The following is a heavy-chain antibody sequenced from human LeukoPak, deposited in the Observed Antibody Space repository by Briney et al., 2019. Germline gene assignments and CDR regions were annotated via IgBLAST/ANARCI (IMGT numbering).Heavy chain of an antibody. D-gene: IGHD3-10*01. CDR3: ARENGSGDPLHFDY. V-gene: IGHV1-69*06. Sequence: GASVKVSSKASGGTFTNYATSWVRQAPGQGLEWMGGIIPIFGTANYAQKFRGRVTITADKSTRTAYMEVSSLRYEDTAVYYCARENGSGDPLHFDYWGQGTLVSVSS. CDR2: IIPIFGTA. CDR1: GGTFTNYA. J-gene: IGHJ4*02.